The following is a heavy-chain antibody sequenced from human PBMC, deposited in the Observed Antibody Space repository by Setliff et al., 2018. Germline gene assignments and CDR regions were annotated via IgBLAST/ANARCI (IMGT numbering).Heavy chain of an antibody. CDR1: GGTFSSYA. D-gene: IGHD3-22*01. V-gene: IGHV1-69*13. J-gene: IGHJ5*02. CDR2: IIPIFGTA. CDR3: ARDSPASTSGYRNWFDP. Sequence: ASVKVSCKASGGTFSSYAISWVRQAPGQGLEWMGGIIPIFGTANYAQKFQGRVTITADESTSTAYMELSSLRSEDTAVYYCARDSPASTSGYRNWFDPWGQGTLVTVSS.